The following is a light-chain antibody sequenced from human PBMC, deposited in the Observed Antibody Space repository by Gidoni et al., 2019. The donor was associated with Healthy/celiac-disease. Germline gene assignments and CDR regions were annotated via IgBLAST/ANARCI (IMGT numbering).Light chain of an antibody. Sequence: RVTITCRASQGISNYLAWYQQKPGKVPKLLIYAASTLQSGVPSRFSGSGSGTDFTLTISSLQPEDVATYYCQKYNSAPQTFGPXTKVDIK. J-gene: IGKJ3*01. CDR2: AAS. CDR1: QGISNY. CDR3: QKYNSAPQT. V-gene: IGKV1-27*01.